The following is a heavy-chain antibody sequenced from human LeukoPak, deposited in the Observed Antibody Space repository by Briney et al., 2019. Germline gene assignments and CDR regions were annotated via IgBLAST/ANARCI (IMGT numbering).Heavy chain of an antibody. D-gene: IGHD6-13*01. Sequence: GRSLRLSCAASEFTFSFYGMHWVRQAPGKGLKWVAVIWSHGNEKYYADSVEGRFTVSRDNSKNTFYLQMNSLRDEDTAVYYCARWGISAAHDAFDMWGQGTMVTVSS. CDR2: IWSHGNEK. J-gene: IGHJ3*02. CDR3: ARWGISAAHDAFDM. V-gene: IGHV3-33*01. CDR1: EFTFSFYG.